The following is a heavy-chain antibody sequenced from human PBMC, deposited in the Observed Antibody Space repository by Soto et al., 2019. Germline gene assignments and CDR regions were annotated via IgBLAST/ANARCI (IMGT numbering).Heavy chain of an antibody. Sequence: SETLSLTCTVSGGSISSGGYYWSWIRQHPGKGLEWIGYIYYSKSTYYNPSLKSRVTMSVDTSKIQFSLKLSSVTAADTAVYYCARVIDYGGIDYWGQGTLVTVSS. D-gene: IGHD4-17*01. CDR3: ARVIDYGGIDY. CDR2: IYYSKST. J-gene: IGHJ4*02. CDR1: GGSISSGGYY. V-gene: IGHV4-31*03.